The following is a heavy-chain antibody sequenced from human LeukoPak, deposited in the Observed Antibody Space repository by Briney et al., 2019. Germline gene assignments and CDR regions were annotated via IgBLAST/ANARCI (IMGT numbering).Heavy chain of an antibody. J-gene: IGHJ5*02. CDR2: IDHSGST. D-gene: IGHD2-2*01. Sequence: SETLSLTCAVYGGSFSGYYWSWIRQPPGKGLEWIGEIDHSGSTNYNPSLKSRVTISVDTSKNQFSLKLSSVTAADTAVYYCARSPVVPAAMLSWFDPWGQGTLVTVSS. V-gene: IGHV4-34*01. CDR3: ARSPVVPAAMLSWFDP. CDR1: GGSFSGYY.